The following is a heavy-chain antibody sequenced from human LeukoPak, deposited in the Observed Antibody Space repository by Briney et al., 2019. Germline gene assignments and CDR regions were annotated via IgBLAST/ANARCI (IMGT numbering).Heavy chain of an antibody. CDR2: IYYSGST. J-gene: IGHJ6*03. Sequence: SETLSLTCTVSGGSISSSSYYWGWIRQPPGKGLEWIGSIYYSGSTYYNPPLKSRVTISVDTSKNQFSLKLSSVTAADTAVYYCARSITMVRGYYYYYMDVWGKGTTVTVSS. V-gene: IGHV4-39*07. CDR1: GGSISSSSYY. D-gene: IGHD3-10*01. CDR3: ARSITMVRGYYYYYMDV.